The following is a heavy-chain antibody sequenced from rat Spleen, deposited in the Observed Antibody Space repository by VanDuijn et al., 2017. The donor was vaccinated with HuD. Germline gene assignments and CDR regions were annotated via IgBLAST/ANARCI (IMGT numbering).Heavy chain of an antibody. CDR1: GFTFRTYY. D-gene: IGHD4-1*01. Sequence: EVQLVESGGGLVQPGRSLNLYCAASGFTFRTYYMAWVRQAPTRGLGWVAYISIGGGTTFYRDSVKGRFTISRDDAKRTLYLQMDSLRSEDTATYYCTTGLHWGQGVMVTVSS. CDR2: ISIGGGTT. V-gene: IGHV5-27*01. J-gene: IGHJ2*01. CDR3: TTGLH.